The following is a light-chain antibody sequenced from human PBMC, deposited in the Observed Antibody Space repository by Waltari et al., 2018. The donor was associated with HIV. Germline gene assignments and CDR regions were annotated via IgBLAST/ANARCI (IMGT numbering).Light chain of an antibody. Sequence: VLTQSPATLSVSPGENATLSCRARPTVDHKSLTWYQQRPGQAPRLVLFASSTRATGIPDRFHGSESGTEFTLTIRRLEPEDFAIYYCQVYGGSPRWTFGPGTRLEIK. CDR3: QVYGGSPRWT. CDR1: PTVDHKS. CDR2: ASS. V-gene: IGKV3-20*01. J-gene: IGKJ1*01.